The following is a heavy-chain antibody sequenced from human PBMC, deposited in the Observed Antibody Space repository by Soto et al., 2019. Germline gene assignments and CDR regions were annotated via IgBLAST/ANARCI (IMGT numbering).Heavy chain of an antibody. CDR1: GFTFSSYS. CDR3: ARVLLAAQYYYYYGMDV. CDR2: INSSSTI. J-gene: IGHJ6*02. Sequence: GSLRLSCAASGFTFSSYSMNWVRQAPGKGLEWVSYINSSSTIYYADSVKGRFTISRDNAKNSLYLQMNSLRDEDTAVYYCARVLLAAQYYYYYGMDVWGQGTTVTVSS. V-gene: IGHV3-48*02. D-gene: IGHD6-13*01.